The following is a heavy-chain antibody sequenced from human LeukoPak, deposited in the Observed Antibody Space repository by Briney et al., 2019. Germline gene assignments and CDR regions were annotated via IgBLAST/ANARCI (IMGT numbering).Heavy chain of an antibody. CDR1: GFTFSSYA. Sequence: PGGSLRVACSASGFTFSSYAMHWVRQAPGKGLEYVSAISSNGGSTYYADSVKGRFTISRDNSKNTLYLQMSSLRAEDTAVYYCVKVYVDTAKAYFDYWGQGTLVTVSS. D-gene: IGHD5-18*01. V-gene: IGHV3-64D*06. CDR2: ISSNGGST. J-gene: IGHJ4*02. CDR3: VKVYVDTAKAYFDY.